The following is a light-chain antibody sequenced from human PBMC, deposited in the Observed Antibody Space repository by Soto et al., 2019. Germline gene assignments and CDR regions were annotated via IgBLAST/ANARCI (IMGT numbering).Light chain of an antibody. Sequence: QSVLTQPPSVSGAPGQRVTISCTGSSSNIGAGYLVHWYQQLPGTAPKFLIYGNSNRPSGVPDRFSGSKSGTSASLAITGLQAEDEADYYCQSYDSSLSGSVFGGGTKLTVL. V-gene: IGLV1-40*01. CDR3: QSYDSSLSGSV. CDR2: GNS. J-gene: IGLJ3*02. CDR1: SSNIGAGYL.